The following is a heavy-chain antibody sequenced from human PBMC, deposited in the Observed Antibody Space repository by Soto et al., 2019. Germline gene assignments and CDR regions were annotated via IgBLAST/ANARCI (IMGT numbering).Heavy chain of an antibody. CDR3: ARGFGVVLNYYYMDV. Sequence: SETLTLTCAVYGGSFSGYYWSWIRQPPGKGLEWIGEINHSGSTNYNPSLKSRVTISVDTSKNEFSLKLSSVTAADTAVYYCARGFGVVLNYYYMDVWGKGTTVTVSS. J-gene: IGHJ6*03. CDR2: INHSGST. D-gene: IGHD3-3*01. V-gene: IGHV4-34*01. CDR1: GGSFSGYY.